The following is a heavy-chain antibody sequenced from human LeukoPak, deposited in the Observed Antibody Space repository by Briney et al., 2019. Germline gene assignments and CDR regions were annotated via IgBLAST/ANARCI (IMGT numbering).Heavy chain of an antibody. D-gene: IGHD6-19*01. CDR1: GFTFSSYA. J-gene: IGHJ4*02. Sequence: QPGGSLRLSCAASGFTFSSYAMHWVRQAPGKGLEWVAVISYDGSNKYYADSVKGRFTISRDSSKNTLYLQMNSLRAEDTAVYYCARSSGWFANEIDYWGQGTLVTVSS. V-gene: IGHV3-30*04. CDR3: ARSSGWFANEIDY. CDR2: ISYDGSNK.